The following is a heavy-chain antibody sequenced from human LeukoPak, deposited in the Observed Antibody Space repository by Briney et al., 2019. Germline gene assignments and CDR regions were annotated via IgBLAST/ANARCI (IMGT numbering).Heavy chain of an antibody. J-gene: IGHJ3*02. V-gene: IGHV4-31*03. D-gene: IGHD5-24*01. CDR3: ARSARPRWLQLGSAFDI. CDR1: GGSISSGGYY. Sequence: KPSETLSLTCTVSGGSISSGGYYWSWIRQHPGKGLEWIGYIYYSGSTYYNPSLKSRVTISVDTSKNQFSLKLSSVTAADTAVYYCARSARPRWLQLGSAFDIWGQGTMVTVSS. CDR2: IYYSGST.